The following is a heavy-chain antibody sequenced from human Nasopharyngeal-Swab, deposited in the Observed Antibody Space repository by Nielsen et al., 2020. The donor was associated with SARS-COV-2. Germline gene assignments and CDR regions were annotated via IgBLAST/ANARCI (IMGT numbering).Heavy chain of an antibody. J-gene: IGHJ4*02. CDR2: INHSGST. CDR3: ARGLWNRHYEFDY. D-gene: IGHD1/OR15-1a*01. CDR1: GGSFSGYY. Sequence: SETLSLTCAVYGGSFSGYYWSWIRQSPGKGLEWIGDINHSGSTSYNPSLKSRVTISADTHKNQFSLKLSSVTAADTAVYYCARGLWNRHYEFDYWGQGTLVTVSS. V-gene: IGHV4-34*01.